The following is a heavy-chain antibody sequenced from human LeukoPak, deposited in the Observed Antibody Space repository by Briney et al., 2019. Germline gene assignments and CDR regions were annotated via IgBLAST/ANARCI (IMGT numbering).Heavy chain of an antibody. D-gene: IGHD2-21*01. Sequence: SETLSLTCTVSGGSISSYYWSWIRQPPAKGLEWIGYIYTSGSTNYNHSLKRRVTISVDTSKNQFSLKLSSVTAADTAVYYCARLFEPPKNWFDPWGQGTLVTVSS. CDR3: ARLFEPPKNWFDP. CDR2: IYTSGST. J-gene: IGHJ5*02. CDR1: GGSISSYY. V-gene: IGHV4-4*09.